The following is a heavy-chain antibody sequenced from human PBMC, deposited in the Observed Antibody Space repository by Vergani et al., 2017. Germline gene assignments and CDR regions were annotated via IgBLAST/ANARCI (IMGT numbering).Heavy chain of an antibody. J-gene: IGHJ4*02. D-gene: IGHD6-6*01. Sequence: QVQLQESGPGLVKPSETLSLTCIVPGGSISPYYWSWIRQPAGKGLEWIGRSNTSESTNYNPTLKSRVTMSVDTSKNQFSLTLSSVTAADTAVYYCAREYSSSVGFRAYWGQGTLVTVSS. V-gene: IGHV4-4*07. CDR3: AREYSSSVGFRAY. CDR1: GGSISPYY. CDR2: SNTSEST.